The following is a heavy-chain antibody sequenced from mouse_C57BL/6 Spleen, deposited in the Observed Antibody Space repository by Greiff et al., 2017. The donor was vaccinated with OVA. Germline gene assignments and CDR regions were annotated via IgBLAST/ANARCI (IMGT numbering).Heavy chain of an antibody. CDR1: GFTFSDYG. D-gene: IGHD3-2*02. Sequence: EVQLQQSGGGLVKPGGSLKLSCAASGFTFSDYGMHWVRQAPEKGLEWVAYISSGSSTPYYADTVQGRFTISRDNAKNTLFLQMTSLRAEDTAMYYCARTAQAPLDYWGQGTTLTVSS. J-gene: IGHJ2*01. CDR2: ISSGSSTP. CDR3: ARTAQAPLDY. V-gene: IGHV5-17*01.